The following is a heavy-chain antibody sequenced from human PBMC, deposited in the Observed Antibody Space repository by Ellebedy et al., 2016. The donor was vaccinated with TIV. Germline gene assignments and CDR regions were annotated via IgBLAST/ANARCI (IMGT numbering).Heavy chain of an antibody. CDR1: GFTFSSYS. J-gene: IGHJ2*01. Sequence: GESLKISCAASGFTFSSYSMMWVRQVPGKGLEWVSYISRSSGKIHYADSVKGRFTISRDNAKNSLYLQLNSLRAEDTAVYYCAREGDYGDDLLIWDWYFDLWGRGTLVTVSS. D-gene: IGHD4-17*01. V-gene: IGHV3-48*01. CDR2: ISRSSGKI. CDR3: AREGDYGDDLLIWDWYFDL.